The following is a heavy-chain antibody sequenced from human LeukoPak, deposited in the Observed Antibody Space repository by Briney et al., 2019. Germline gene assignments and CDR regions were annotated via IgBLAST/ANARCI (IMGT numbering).Heavy chain of an antibody. CDR1: GFTFSSYG. V-gene: IGHV3-30*18. CDR3: AKLETYYYGSGSYFREYYFDY. D-gene: IGHD3-10*01. CDR2: ISYDGSNK. J-gene: IGHJ4*02. Sequence: GGSLRLSCAASGFTFSSYGMHWVRQAPGKGLEWVAVISYDGSNKYYADSVKGRFTISRDNSKNTLYLQMNSLRAEDTAVYYCAKLETYYYGSGSYFREYYFDYWGQGTLVTVSS.